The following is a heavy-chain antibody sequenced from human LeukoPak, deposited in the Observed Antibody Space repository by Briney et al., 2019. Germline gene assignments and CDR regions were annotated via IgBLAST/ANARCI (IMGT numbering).Heavy chain of an antibody. D-gene: IGHD2-2*01. Sequence: AGGSLRLSCAASGFTFSSYAMSWVRQAPGKGLEWVSGISGSGGSTYYADPVKGRFTISRDNSKNTLYLQMNSLRAEDTAVYYCAKGRIVVVPAASHWGQGTLVTVSS. CDR3: AKGRIVVVPAASH. V-gene: IGHV3-23*01. CDR2: ISGSGGST. J-gene: IGHJ4*02. CDR1: GFTFSSYA.